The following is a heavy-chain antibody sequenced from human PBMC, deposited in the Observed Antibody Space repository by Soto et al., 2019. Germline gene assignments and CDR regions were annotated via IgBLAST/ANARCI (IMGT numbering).Heavy chain of an antibody. Sequence: EVHLVESGGGLVQPGGSLRLSCAASGFTFSAYDMHWVRQATGKGLEWVSAIGTQHDTYYPDSVKGRFTISRENAKNSLYLQMNSLRAGDTAVYYCARQASYWHGGGGWFDPWGQGTLVTVSS. J-gene: IGHJ5*02. CDR2: IGTQHDT. CDR3: ARQASYWHGGGGWFDP. CDR1: GFTFSAYD. D-gene: IGHD2-8*02. V-gene: IGHV3-13*01.